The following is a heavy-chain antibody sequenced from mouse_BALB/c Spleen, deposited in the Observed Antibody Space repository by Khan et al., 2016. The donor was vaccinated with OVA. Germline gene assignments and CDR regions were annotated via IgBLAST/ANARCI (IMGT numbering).Heavy chain of an antibody. CDR1: GYSITSGYA. CDR3: ARWNYYGYYFDY. D-gene: IGHD1-1*01. CDR2: ISYSGVT. Sequence: EVQLQESGPGLVKPSQSLSLTCTVTGYSITSGYAWNWIRQFPENKLEWMGYISYSGVTSYTPSLKSRISITRDKSKNKFFLQLNSVTTEDTATYYCARWNYYGYYFDYWGQGTTLTVSS. J-gene: IGHJ2*01. V-gene: IGHV3-2*02.